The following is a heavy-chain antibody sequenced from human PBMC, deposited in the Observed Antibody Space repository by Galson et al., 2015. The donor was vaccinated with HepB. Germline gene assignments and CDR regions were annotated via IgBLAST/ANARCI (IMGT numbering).Heavy chain of an antibody. CDR3: AKDLPHWGGLDY. CDR2: INWDATTT. D-gene: IGHD2-21*01. J-gene: IGHJ4*02. V-gene: IGHV3-43*01. Sequence: SLRLSCAASGFSFNDYTMHWVRQAPGKGLEWVSLINWDATTTSYTDSVKGRFTVPRDKRRKTLYLQMKGLRSEDSGLYYCAKDLPHWGGLDYWGQGTRLIVSS. CDR1: GFSFNDYT.